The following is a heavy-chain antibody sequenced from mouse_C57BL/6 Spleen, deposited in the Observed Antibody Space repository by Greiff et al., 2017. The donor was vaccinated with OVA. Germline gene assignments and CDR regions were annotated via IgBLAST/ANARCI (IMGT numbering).Heavy chain of an antibody. CDR2: IYPGSGST. CDR3: ARVDSSGYGAMDY. Sequence: QVQLQQPGAELVKPGASVKMSCKASGYTFTSYWITWVKQRPGQGLEWIGDIYPGSGSTNYNEKFKSEATLTVDTSSSTAYMQLSSLTSEDSAVYYCARVDSSGYGAMDYWGQGTSVTVSS. D-gene: IGHD3-2*02. CDR1: GYTFTSYW. V-gene: IGHV1-55*01. J-gene: IGHJ4*01.